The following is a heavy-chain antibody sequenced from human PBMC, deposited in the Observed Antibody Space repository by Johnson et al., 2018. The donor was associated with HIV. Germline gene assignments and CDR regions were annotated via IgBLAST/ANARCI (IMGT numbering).Heavy chain of an antibody. Sequence: VQLVESGGGLVKPGGSLRLSCAASRFTFSDYYMSWIRQTPGKGLEWVSYISSNGGSTYYANSVKGRFTISRDNSKNTLYLQMGSLRAEDMAVYYCARRDNDAFDIWGQGTMVTVSS. J-gene: IGHJ3*02. CDR3: ARRDNDAFDI. CDR1: RFTFSDYY. CDR2: ISSNGGST. V-gene: IGHV3-64*01.